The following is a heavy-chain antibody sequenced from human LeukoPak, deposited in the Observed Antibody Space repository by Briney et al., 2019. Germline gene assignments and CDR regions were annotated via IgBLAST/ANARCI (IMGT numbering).Heavy chain of an antibody. CDR1: GLPFSNYG. V-gene: IGHV3-23*01. J-gene: IGHJ4*02. CDR2: ISGTGGTT. Sequence: GGSLGLSFEAFGLPFSNYGLNWFGKAPGKGLDWVSRISGTGGTTFYADSVKGRFTISRDNSKNTLYLQMNSLRAEDTAVYYCAKRLAMTGTYHFDYWGQGTLVTVSS. CDR3: AKRLAMTGTYHFDY. D-gene: IGHD6-19*01.